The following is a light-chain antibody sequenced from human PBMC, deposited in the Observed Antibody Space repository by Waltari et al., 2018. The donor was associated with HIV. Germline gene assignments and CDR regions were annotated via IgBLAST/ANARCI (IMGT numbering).Light chain of an antibody. Sequence: QSALTQPASVSGSPGQSLTISCTGTSSDVGSSNLVSWYQQHPGKAPKLMIYEVTQRPSGVSNRFSGSKSGNTASLTISGLQAEDEADYYCCSYAGSSTHVVFGGGTKLTVL. CDR1: SSDVGSSNL. V-gene: IGLV2-23*02. CDR2: EVT. CDR3: CSYAGSSTHVV. J-gene: IGLJ2*01.